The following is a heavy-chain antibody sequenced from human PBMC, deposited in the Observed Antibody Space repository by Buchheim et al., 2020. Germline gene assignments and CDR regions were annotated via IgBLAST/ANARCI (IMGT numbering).Heavy chain of an antibody. D-gene: IGHD3-22*01. V-gene: IGHV3-33*01. Sequence: QVQLVESGGGVVQPGRSLRLSCAASGFTFSSYGMHWVRQAPGKGLKWVAVIWYDGSNKYYADSVKGRFTISRDNSKNTLYLQMNSLRAEDTAVYYCARGNYYDSSGFLDYWGQGTL. CDR1: GFTFSSYG. J-gene: IGHJ4*02. CDR2: IWYDGSNK. CDR3: ARGNYYDSSGFLDY.